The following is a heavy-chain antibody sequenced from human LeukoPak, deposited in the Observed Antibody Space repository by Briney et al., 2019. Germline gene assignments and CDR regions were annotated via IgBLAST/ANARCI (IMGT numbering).Heavy chain of an antibody. V-gene: IGHV1-46*01. D-gene: IGHD2-8*01. CDR1: GYTFTSYA. Sequence: ASVKVSCKASGYTFTSYAMNWVRQAPGQGLGWMGIINPSGGSTSYAQKFQGRVTMTRDMSTSTVYMELSSLRSEDTAVYYCATDGGYCTNGVCYSSGSFLHVYWGQGTLVTVSS. J-gene: IGHJ4*02. CDR2: INPSGGST. CDR3: ATDGGYCTNGVCYSSGSFLHVY.